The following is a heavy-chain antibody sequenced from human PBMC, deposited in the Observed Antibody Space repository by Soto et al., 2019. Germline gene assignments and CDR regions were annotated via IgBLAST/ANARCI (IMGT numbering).Heavy chain of an antibody. J-gene: IGHJ4*02. Sequence: QITLNESGPTQVNPRQTLTLTCTFSGFSLTTSGVGVGWIRQSPGKAPEWLALIYWDDDKRYSPSLKSRLTITKATSKNQVVLTMADLDPADTATYYCAPRVLRTVFGLVTTTAIYFDIWGQGTPVAVSS. V-gene: IGHV2-5*02. CDR2: IYWDDDK. CDR3: APRVLRTVFGLVTTTAIYFDI. D-gene: IGHD3-3*01. CDR1: GFSLTTSGVG.